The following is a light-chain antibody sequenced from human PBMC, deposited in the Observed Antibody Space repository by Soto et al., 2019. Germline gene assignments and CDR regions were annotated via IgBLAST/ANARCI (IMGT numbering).Light chain of an antibody. Sequence: QSVLTQPPSVSEVPRQRVTISCSGSSSNVGDNAVSWYQQLPGKAPKLLIYYDDLLPSGVSDRFSGSKYGTSASLAISGLQYEDEGDYYCAAWDDSLNGWVFGGGTKLTVL. CDR1: SSNVGDNA. CDR2: YDD. V-gene: IGLV1-36*01. J-gene: IGLJ3*02. CDR3: AAWDDSLNGWV.